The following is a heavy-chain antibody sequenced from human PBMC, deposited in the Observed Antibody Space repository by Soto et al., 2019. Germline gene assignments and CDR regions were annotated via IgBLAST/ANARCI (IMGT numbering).Heavy chain of an antibody. J-gene: IGHJ5*02. CDR3: GRFSSILGADWFDA. V-gene: IGHV1-18*01. CDR1: GYSFRSDG. Sequence: VASVKVSCKASGYSFRSDGINWVRPAPGQGLEWIGWVSGYNYNTKYAQKLQGRITVTTDTSTNTAYMELRSLRSDDTAVYYCGRFSSILGADWFDAWGRGTLVTVSS. CDR2: VSGYNYNT. D-gene: IGHD3-3*01.